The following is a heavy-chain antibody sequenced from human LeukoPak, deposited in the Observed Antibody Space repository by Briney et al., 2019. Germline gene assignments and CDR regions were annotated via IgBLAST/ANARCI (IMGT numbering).Heavy chain of an antibody. V-gene: IGHV4-34*01. CDR3: ARSEYDILTGFHDY. CDR2: INHSGST. CDR1: GGSFSGYY. Sequence: SETLSLTCAVYGGSFSGYYWSWIRQPPGKGLEWIGEINHSGSTNYNPSLKSRVTISVDTSKNQFSLKLSSVTAADTAVYYCARSEYDILTGFHDYWGQGTPVTVSS. J-gene: IGHJ4*02. D-gene: IGHD3-9*01.